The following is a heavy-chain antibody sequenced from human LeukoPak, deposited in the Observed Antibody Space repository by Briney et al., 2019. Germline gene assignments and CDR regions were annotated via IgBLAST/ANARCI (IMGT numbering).Heavy chain of an antibody. D-gene: IGHD3-3*01. Sequence: SVKVSCKASGGTFSSYAISWVRQAPGQGLEWMGGIIPIFGTANYAQKFQGRVTITTDESTSTAYMELGSLRSEDTAVYYCASKLGAYDFWSGSYFDYWGQGTLVTVSS. CDR2: IIPIFGTA. J-gene: IGHJ4*02. V-gene: IGHV1-69*05. CDR3: ASKLGAYDFWSGSYFDY. CDR1: GGTFSSYA.